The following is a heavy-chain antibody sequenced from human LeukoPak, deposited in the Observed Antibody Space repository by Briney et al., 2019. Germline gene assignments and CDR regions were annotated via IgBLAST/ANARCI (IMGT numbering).Heavy chain of an antibody. V-gene: IGHV1-46*01. CDR3: ARGQGLGSITIFGVVIKPHPYYFDY. D-gene: IGHD3-3*01. CDR1: GYTFTSYY. Sequence: ASVKVSCKASGYTFTSYYMHWVRQAPGQGLEWMGIINPSGGSTSYAQKFQGRVTMIRDTSTSTVYMELSSLRSEDTAVYYCARGQGLGSITIFGVVIKPHPYYFDYWGQGALVTVSS. J-gene: IGHJ4*02. CDR2: INPSGGST.